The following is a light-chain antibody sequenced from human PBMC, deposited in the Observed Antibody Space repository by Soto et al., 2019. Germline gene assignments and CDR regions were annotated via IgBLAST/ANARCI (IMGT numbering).Light chain of an antibody. Sequence: EIVLTQSPGTLSLSPGERATLSCRAAQSINSNNLAWYQQRPGQGPRLLIYGASTRATGIPDRFSGSGSGTDFTLIITRVEPEDFAMYYCQQYGSPALSFGGGTKVDIK. V-gene: IGKV3-20*01. CDR3: QQYGSPALS. CDR2: GAS. J-gene: IGKJ4*01. CDR1: QSINSNN.